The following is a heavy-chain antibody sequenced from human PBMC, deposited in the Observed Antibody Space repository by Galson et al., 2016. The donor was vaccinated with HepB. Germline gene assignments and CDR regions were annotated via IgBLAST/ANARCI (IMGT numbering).Heavy chain of an antibody. J-gene: IGHJ4*02. CDR1: GFTLSNAW. Sequence: SLRLSCADSGFTLSNAWLTWVRQAPGKGLEWVGRIKSKADGGTTDYAAHVKGRFTISRDDSKNTLYLQMNSLKTDDTGVYYCATGVRFLECLDYWGQGTLVTVSS. CDR3: ATGVRFLECLDY. V-gene: IGHV3-15*01. D-gene: IGHD3-3*01. CDR2: IKSKADGGTT.